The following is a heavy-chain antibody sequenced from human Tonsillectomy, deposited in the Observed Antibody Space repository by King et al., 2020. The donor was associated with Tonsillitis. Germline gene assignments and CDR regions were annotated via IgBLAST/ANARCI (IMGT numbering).Heavy chain of an antibody. CDR1: GGSISSSSYY. Sequence: QLQESGPGLVKPSETLSLTCTVSGGSISSSSYYWGWIRQPPGKGLEWMGSIYYSGSTYYNPSLTSRVTISVDTSKNQFSLKLRSVTAADTAVYYCASMRYCTNGVCNAFHTWGKGTLVTF. J-gene: IGHJ4*02. V-gene: IGHV4-39*01. CDR3: ASMRYCTNGVCNAFHT. CDR2: IYYSGST. D-gene: IGHD2-8*01.